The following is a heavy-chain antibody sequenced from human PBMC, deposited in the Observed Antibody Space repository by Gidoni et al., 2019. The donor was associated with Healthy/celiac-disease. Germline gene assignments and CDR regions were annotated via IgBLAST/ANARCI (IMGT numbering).Heavy chain of an antibody. Sequence: QVQLVQSGAEVKKPGSSVKVSCKASGYTFTSSGISWLRQAPGQGIEWMGWISAYNGNTNYAQKLQGRVTMTTDTSTSTAYMELRSLRSVETAVYYCARESRPGDLDYWGQGTLVTVSS. CDR2: ISAYNGNT. J-gene: IGHJ4*02. V-gene: IGHV1-18*01. CDR3: ARESRPGDLDY. CDR1: GYTFTSSG. D-gene: IGHD7-27*01.